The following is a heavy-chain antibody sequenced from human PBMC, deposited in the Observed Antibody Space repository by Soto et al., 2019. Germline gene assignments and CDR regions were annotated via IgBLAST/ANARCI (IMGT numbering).Heavy chain of an antibody. CDR3: ARERGSITIFGVVPGY. Sequence: GGSLRLSCAASGFTYSSYAMHWVRQAPGKGLEWVAVISYDGSNKYYADSVKGRFTISRDNSKNTLYLQMNSLRAEDTAVYYCARERGSITIFGVVPGYWGQGTLVTVSS. CDR1: GFTYSSYA. J-gene: IGHJ4*02. V-gene: IGHV3-30-3*01. CDR2: ISYDGSNK. D-gene: IGHD3-3*01.